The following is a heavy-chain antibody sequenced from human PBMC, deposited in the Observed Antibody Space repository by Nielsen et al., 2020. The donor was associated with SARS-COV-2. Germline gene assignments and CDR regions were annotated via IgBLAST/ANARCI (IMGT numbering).Heavy chain of an antibody. D-gene: IGHD3-16*01. CDR2: IDEDGSEN. V-gene: IGHV3-7*03. CDR1: GFSFGSHW. Sequence: GESLKISCAGSGFSFGSHWMSWVRQAPGKGLEWVANIDEDGSENNYVDSVKGRFTISRDNSKNTLYLQMNSLRAEDTAVYYCARGGGGMDVWGQGTTVTVSS. CDR3: ARGGGGMDV. J-gene: IGHJ6*02.